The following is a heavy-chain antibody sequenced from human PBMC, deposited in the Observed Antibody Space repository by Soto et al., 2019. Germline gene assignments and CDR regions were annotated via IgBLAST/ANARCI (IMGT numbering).Heavy chain of an antibody. V-gene: IGHV1-8*01. CDR1: GYTFTSYD. J-gene: IGHJ6*02. Sequence: GASVKVSCKASGYTFTSYDINCVRQATGQGLEWMGWMNPNSGNTGYAQKFQGRVTMTRNTSISTAYMELSSLRSEDTAVHYCAAKSNRVYYYGMDVWGQGTTVTVSS. D-gene: IGHD4-4*01. CDR3: AAKSNRVYYYGMDV. CDR2: MNPNSGNT.